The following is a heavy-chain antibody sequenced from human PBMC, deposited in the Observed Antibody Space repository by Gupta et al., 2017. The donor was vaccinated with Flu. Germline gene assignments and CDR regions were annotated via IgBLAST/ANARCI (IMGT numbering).Heavy chain of an antibody. V-gene: IGHV4-61*02. CDR2: IYTSGST. CDR3: ARDRGDYYGSGSYFLDY. Sequence: GPGLVKPSQTLSLTCTVSGGSISSGSYYWSWIRQPAGKGLEWIGRIYTSGSTNYNPSLKSRVTISVDTSKNQFSLKLSSVTAADTAVYYCARDRGDYYGSGSYFLDYWGQGTLVTVSS. D-gene: IGHD3-10*01. CDR1: GGSISSGSYY. J-gene: IGHJ4*02.